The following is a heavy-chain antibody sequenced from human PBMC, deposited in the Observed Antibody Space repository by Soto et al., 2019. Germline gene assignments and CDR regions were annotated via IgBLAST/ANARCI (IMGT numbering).Heavy chain of an antibody. D-gene: IGHD1-26*01. V-gene: IGHV4-4*02. CDR3: ARSEATGLYY. J-gene: IGHJ4*02. CDR1: GGSMTNSNW. Sequence: QVQLQESGPGLVKPSRTLSLTCTVSGGSMTNSNWWNSDRRSPGKGLEWIGEAHHSGRTNYNPSLKSRVTISVDKSKNHFSLKLSSVTAADTAVYYCARSEATGLYYWGQGTLVTVSS. CDR2: AHHSGRT.